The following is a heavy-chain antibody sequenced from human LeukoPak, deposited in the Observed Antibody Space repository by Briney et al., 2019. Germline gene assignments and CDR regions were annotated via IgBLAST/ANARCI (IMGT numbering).Heavy chain of an antibody. D-gene: IGHD6-13*01. CDR3: ARDQFHSSRQQLTRGWFDP. J-gene: IGHJ5*02. CDR1: GYTFTSYY. CDR2: INPSGGST. Sequence: ASVKVSCKASGYTFTSYYMHWVRQAPGQGLEWMGIINPSGGSTSYAQKFQGRVTMTRDMSTSTVYMELSSLRSEDTAVYYCARDQFHSSRQQLTRGWFDPWGQGTLVTVSS. V-gene: IGHV1-46*01.